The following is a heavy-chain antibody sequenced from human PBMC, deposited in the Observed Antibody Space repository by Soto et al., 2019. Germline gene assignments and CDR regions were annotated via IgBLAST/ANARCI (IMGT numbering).Heavy chain of an antibody. CDR2: INAGNGNT. CDR3: ARGALWFGEFADI. V-gene: IGHV1-3*01. J-gene: IGHJ3*02. Sequence: QVQLVQSGAEVKKPGASVKVSCKASGYTFTSYAMHWVLQAPGQRLEWMGWINAGNGNTKYSQKFQGRVTITRDTSASTAYMELSSLRSEDTAVYYCARGALWFGEFADIWGQGTMVTVSS. D-gene: IGHD3-10*01. CDR1: GYTFTSYA.